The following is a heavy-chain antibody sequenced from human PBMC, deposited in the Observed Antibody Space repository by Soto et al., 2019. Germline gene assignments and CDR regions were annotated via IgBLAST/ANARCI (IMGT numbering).Heavy chain of an antibody. Sequence: GASVKVSCKASGYTFTSYGIHCVRQAPGQRLEWMGWINAANGDTKYSPKFQGRVTITRDTPASTAYMELSSLRSEDTAVYYCVRRHVSATGIDWFDPWGQGTLVTVSS. D-gene: IGHD6-13*01. J-gene: IGHJ5*02. CDR3: VRRHVSATGIDWFDP. V-gene: IGHV1-3*01. CDR1: GYTFTSYG. CDR2: INAANGDT.